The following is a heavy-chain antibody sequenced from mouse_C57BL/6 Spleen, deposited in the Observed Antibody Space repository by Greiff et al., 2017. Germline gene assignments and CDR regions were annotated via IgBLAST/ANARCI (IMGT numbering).Heavy chain of an antibody. CDR2: IDPSDSYT. CDR3: ARRDFTTVVATDYFDY. CDR1: GFTFTSYW. Sequence: QVQLQQPGAELVMPGASVKLSCKASGFTFTSYWMHWVKQRPGQGLEWIGEIDPSDSYTNYNQKFKGNSTLTVDKSSSTAYMQLSSLTSEDSAVYYCARRDFTTVVATDYFDYWGQGTTLTVSS. J-gene: IGHJ2*01. V-gene: IGHV1-69*01. D-gene: IGHD1-1*01.